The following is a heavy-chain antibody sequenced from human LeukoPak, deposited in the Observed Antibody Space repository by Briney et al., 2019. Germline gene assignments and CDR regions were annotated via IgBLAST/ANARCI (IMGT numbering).Heavy chain of an antibody. CDR3: ARDRYDFWSGLYYMDV. D-gene: IGHD3-3*01. Sequence: GASVMVSCKASGYTFTSYYMHWVRQAPGQGLEWMGIINPSGGSTSYAQKFQGRVTMTRDMSTSTVYMELSSLRSEDTAVYYCARDRYDFWSGLYYMDVWGKGTTVTVSS. V-gene: IGHV1-46*01. CDR1: GYTFTSYY. CDR2: INPSGGST. J-gene: IGHJ6*03.